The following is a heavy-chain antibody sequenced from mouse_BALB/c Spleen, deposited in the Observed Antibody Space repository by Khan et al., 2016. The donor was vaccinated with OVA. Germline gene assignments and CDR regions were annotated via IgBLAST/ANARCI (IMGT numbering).Heavy chain of an antibody. J-gene: IGHJ3*01. D-gene: IGHD1-2*01. Sequence: EVELVESGGGLVQPGGSRKLSCAASGFTFSDYGMAWVRQAPGKGPEWVAFISDLAYTIYYADTVTGRFTISRENAKNTLYLAMRSLRSEDTAIDYCARGGGTAPFAYWGLGTLVTVSA. V-gene: IGHV5-15*02. CDR1: GFTFSDYG. CDR3: ARGGGTAPFAY. CDR2: ISDLAYTI.